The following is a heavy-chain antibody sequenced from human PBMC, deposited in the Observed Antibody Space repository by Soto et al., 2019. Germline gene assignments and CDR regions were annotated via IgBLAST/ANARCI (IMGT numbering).Heavy chain of an antibody. D-gene: IGHD3-3*01. CDR3: TRERFLEWLVGVRFWAFDN. Sequence: GSLRLSCAASGFTVSSNYMNWVRQAPGKGLEWVSVIYSDDRTYYADSVKGRFTISRDNSKNTVYLQLNSLRAEDTAVDYCTRERFLEWLVGVRFWAFDNWGQGTMVTVSS. CDR1: GFTVSSNY. CDR2: IYSDDRT. V-gene: IGHV3-53*01. J-gene: IGHJ3*02.